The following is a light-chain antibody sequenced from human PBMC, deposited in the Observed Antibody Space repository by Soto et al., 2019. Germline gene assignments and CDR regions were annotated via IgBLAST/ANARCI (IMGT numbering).Light chain of an antibody. CDR3: QSYDSNLSGSGV. Sequence: QSALTQPPSVSGAPGQRVTISCAGSSSNIGAGYDVHWYQQLPGTAPKLLIYGNSNRPSGVPDRFSGSKSGTSASLAITGLQAEDDSDYYCQSYDSNLSGSGVFGTGTEVTVL. CDR2: GNS. CDR1: SSNIGAGYD. V-gene: IGLV1-40*01. J-gene: IGLJ1*01.